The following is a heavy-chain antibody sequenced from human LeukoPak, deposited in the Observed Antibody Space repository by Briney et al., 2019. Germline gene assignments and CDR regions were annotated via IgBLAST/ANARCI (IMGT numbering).Heavy chain of an antibody. CDR1: GYTLTELS. J-gene: IGHJ4*02. Sequence: GASVKVSCKVSGYTLTELSMHWVRQAPGKGLEWMGGFDPEDGETIYAQKFQGRVTMTEDTSTDTAYTELSSLRSEDTAVYCCATLTWIQLWLLDYWGQGTLVTVSS. V-gene: IGHV1-24*01. CDR2: FDPEDGET. D-gene: IGHD5-18*01. CDR3: ATLTWIQLWLLDY.